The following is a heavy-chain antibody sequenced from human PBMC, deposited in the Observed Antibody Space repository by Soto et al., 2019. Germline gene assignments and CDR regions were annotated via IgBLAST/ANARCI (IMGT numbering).Heavy chain of an antibody. D-gene: IGHD3-22*01. CDR1: GGTFSSYT. CDR2: IIPILGIA. CDR3: AREYYYDSSGYPN. Sequence: VKVSCKASGGTFSSYTISWVRQAPGQGLEWMGRIIPILGIANYAQKFQGRVTITADKSTSTAYMELSSLRSEDTAVYYCAREYYYDSSGYPNWGQGTLVTSPQ. V-gene: IGHV1-69*04. J-gene: IGHJ4*02.